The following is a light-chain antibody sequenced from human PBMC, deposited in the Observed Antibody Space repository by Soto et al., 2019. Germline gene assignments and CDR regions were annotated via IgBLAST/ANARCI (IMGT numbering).Light chain of an antibody. Sequence: DIQMTQSPSTLSASVGDRVTVTCRASQSISSSLAWFQQKPGKAPKLLMYHVSRLNRGVSSRFIGSGSGTEFTLTISSLQPDDFATYYCQQYDTHFWTFGQGTKVEIK. CDR2: HVS. CDR3: QQYDTHFWT. CDR1: QSISSS. J-gene: IGKJ1*01. V-gene: IGKV1-5*03.